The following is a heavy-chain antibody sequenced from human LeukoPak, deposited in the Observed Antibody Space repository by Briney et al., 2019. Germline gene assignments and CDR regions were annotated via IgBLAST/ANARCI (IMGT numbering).Heavy chain of an antibody. Sequence: GASVKVSCKASGYTFTSYGISWVRQAPGQGLEWMGWISAYNGNTNYAQKLQGRVTMSTDTSTRTAYMELRSLRSDDTAMYYCARDERYCSGGSCYYGGEGYWGQGTLVTVSS. CDR2: ISAYNGNT. CDR3: ARDERYCSGGSCYYGGEGY. J-gene: IGHJ4*02. CDR1: GYTFTSYG. V-gene: IGHV1-18*01. D-gene: IGHD2-15*01.